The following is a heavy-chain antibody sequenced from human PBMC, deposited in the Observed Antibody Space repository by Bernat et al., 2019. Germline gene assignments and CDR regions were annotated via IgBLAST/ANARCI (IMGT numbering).Heavy chain of an antibody. Sequence: QVQLVESGGGVVQPGRSLRLSCAASGFTFSSYGMHWVRQAPGKGLEWVAVISYDGSNKYYADSVKGRFTISRDNSKNTLYLQMNSLRAEDTAGDLFGEMEGDLPFMGYFNGFDVRGQGTKGTVS. CDR3: GEMEGDLPFMGYFNGFDV. V-gene: IGHV3-30*18. J-gene: IGHJ6*02. CDR2: ISYDGSNK. D-gene: IGHD3-10*01. CDR1: GFTFSSYG.